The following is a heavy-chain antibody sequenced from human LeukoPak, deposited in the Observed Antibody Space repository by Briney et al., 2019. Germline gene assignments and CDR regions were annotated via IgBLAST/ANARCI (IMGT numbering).Heavy chain of an antibody. Sequence: ASVKFSCKASGYTFTSYGISWVRQAPGQGLEWMGRIIPILGIANYAQKFQGRVTITADKSTSTAYMELSSLRSEDTAVYYCARGAQERDYYDSSGYPGGDYFDYWGQGTLVTVSS. CDR3: ARGAQERDYYDSSGYPGGDYFDY. D-gene: IGHD3-22*01. J-gene: IGHJ4*02. V-gene: IGHV1-69*04. CDR1: GYTFTSYG. CDR2: IIPILGIA.